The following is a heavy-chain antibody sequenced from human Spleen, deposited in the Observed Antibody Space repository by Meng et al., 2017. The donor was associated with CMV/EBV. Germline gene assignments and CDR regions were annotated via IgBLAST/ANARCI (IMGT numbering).Heavy chain of an antibody. CDR1: GFTFSSYG. CDR3: AKKGDPGATGYLEY. V-gene: IGHV3-30*02. CDR2: IRYDGSNQ. J-gene: IGHJ4*02. Sequence: GGSLRLSCAASGFTFSSYGMHWVRQAPGKGLEWVAFIRYDGSNQFYADSVKGRFTISRDNSKNTLYPQMNSLRPEDTAIYHCAKKGDPGATGYLEYWGQGTLVTVSS. D-gene: IGHD1-26*01.